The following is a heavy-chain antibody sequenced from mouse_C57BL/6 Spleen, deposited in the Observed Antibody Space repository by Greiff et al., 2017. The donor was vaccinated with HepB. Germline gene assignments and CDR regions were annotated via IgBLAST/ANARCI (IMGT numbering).Heavy chain of an antibody. CDR3: TRYQYYFDY. CDR1: GYTFTDYE. Sequence: QVQLQQSGAELVRPGASVTLSCKASGYTFTDYEMHWVKQTPVHGLEWIGAIDPETGGTAYNQKFKGKAILTADKSSSTAYMELRSLTSEDSAVYYCTRYQYYFDYWGQGTTLTVSS. V-gene: IGHV1-15*01. CDR2: IDPETGGT. J-gene: IGHJ2*01.